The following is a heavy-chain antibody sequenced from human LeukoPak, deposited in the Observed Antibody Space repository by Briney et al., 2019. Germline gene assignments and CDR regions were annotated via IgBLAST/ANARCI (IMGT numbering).Heavy chain of an antibody. CDR1: GFTLSKYG. V-gene: IGHV3-23*01. CDR3: AKRGVVIRVILVGFHKEAYYFDS. D-gene: IGHD3-22*01. J-gene: IGHJ4*02. CDR2: ISGSGGRT. Sequence: GGSLRLSCAVSGFTLSKYGMSWVRQTPGKGLEWVAGISGSGGRTTYADSAKGRFTISRDNPKIPLYLQMNSLRVEYTAVYFCAKRGVVIRVILVGFHKEAYYFDSWGQGALVTVSS.